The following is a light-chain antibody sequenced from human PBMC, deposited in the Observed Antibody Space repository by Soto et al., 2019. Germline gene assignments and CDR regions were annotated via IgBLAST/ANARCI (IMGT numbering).Light chain of an antibody. CDR2: AAS. V-gene: IGKV1D-12*01. Sequence: DIQRTQSPSSVSASVGDTVTITCRASQGVSTWLAWYQQKPGKAPKLLIYAASGLQDGVPSRFSGSGSGTDFTLTIDSLQPEDFATYFCQQANSFPLTFGGGTKVEIK. CDR3: QQANSFPLT. J-gene: IGKJ4*01. CDR1: QGVSTW.